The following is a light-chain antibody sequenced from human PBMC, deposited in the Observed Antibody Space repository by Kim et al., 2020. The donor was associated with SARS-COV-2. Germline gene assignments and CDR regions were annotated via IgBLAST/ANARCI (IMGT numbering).Light chain of an antibody. CDR2: QDT. CDR3: QAWDSSTAV. Sequence: SYEPTQPPSVSVSPGQTASITCSGDKLGDKYTYWYQQRPGQSPVLVIYQDTERPSGIPERFSGSNSGNTATLTISGTQAMDEADYYCQAWDSSTAVFGTGTKVTVL. CDR1: KLGDKY. V-gene: IGLV3-1*01. J-gene: IGLJ1*01.